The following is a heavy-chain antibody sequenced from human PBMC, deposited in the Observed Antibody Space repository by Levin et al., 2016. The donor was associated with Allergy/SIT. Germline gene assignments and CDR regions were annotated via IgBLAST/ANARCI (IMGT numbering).Heavy chain of an antibody. D-gene: IGHD1-7*01. Sequence: GESLKISCAASGFTFSSYEMNWVRQAPGKGLEWVSYISSSGSTIYYADSVKGRFTISRDNAKNSLYLQMNSLRAEDTAVYYCARDAGTTNYYYYGMDVWGQGTTVTVSS. J-gene: IGHJ6*02. V-gene: IGHV3-48*03. CDR3: ARDAGTTNYYYYGMDV. CDR1: GFTFSSYE. CDR2: ISSSGSTI.